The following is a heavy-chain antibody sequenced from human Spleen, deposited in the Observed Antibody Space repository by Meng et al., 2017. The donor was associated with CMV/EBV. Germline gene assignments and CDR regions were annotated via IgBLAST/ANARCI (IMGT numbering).Heavy chain of an antibody. CDR3: ARAYCSSTSCYIYRYYYYGMDV. J-gene: IGHJ6*02. CDR1: GFTFSSYS. D-gene: IGHD2-2*02. CDR2: ISSSSSYI. Sequence: GGSLRLSCAASGFTFSSYSMNWVRQAPGKGLEWVSSISSSSSYIYYADSVKGRFTISRDNAKNSLYLQMNSLRAEDTAVYYCARAYCSSTSCYIYRYYYYGMDVWGQGTTVTVSS. V-gene: IGHV3-21*04.